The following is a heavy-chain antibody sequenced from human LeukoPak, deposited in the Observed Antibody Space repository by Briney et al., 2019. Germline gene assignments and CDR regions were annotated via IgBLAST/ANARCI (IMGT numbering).Heavy chain of an antibody. Sequence: SETLSLTCTVPGGSVSSSDSYWGWIRQPPGKGLEWIGNIDSSGSPHYTPVLKSRVTISVDTSKSHFSLQLSSVTAADTAVYYCARLIDYGGYYFYYYMDVWGKGTTVTVSS. J-gene: IGHJ6*03. CDR3: ARLIDYGGYYFYYYMDV. CDR1: GGSVSSSDSY. D-gene: IGHD4-17*01. V-gene: IGHV4-39*02. CDR2: IDSSGSP.